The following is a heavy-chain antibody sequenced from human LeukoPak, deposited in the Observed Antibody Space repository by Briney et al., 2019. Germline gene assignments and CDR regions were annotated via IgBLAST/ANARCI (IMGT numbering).Heavy chain of an antibody. V-gene: IGHV3-21*04. CDR1: GFSFSSYT. CDR3: AKGSRPGYSYGPREYYYYMDV. D-gene: IGHD5-18*01. J-gene: IGHJ6*03. CDR2: ISISSSSI. Sequence: PGGSLRLSCAASGFSFSSYTMNWVRQAPGKGLEWVSSISISSSSIYYADSVKGRFTISRDNAKNSLYLQMNSLRAEDTAVYYCAKGSRPGYSYGPREYYYYMDVWGKGTTVTVSS.